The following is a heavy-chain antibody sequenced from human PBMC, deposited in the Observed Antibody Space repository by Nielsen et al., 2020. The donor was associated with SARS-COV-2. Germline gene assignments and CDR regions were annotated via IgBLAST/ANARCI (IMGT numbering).Heavy chain of an antibody. J-gene: IGHJ3*02. CDR2: VSGSGGST. D-gene: IGHD3-22*01. Sequence: GESLKISCTASGFTFSNYAMNWVRQAPGKGLEWLSVVSGSGGSTYYADSVKGRFTISRDNAKNSLYLQMNSLRAEDTAVYYCARDSSGYYYGAFDIWGQGTMVTVSS. CDR3: ARDSSGYYYGAFDI. CDR1: GFTFSNYA. V-gene: IGHV3-23*01.